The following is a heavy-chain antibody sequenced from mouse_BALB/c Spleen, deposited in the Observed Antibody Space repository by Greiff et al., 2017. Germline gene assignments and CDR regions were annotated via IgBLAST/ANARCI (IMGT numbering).Heavy chain of an antibody. J-gene: IGHJ3*01. V-gene: IGHV3-6*02. D-gene: IGHD2-4*01. CDR3: ASYYDYDWFAY. CDR2: ISYDGSN. CDR1: GYSITSGYY. Sequence: EVHLVESGPGLVKPSQSLSLTCSVTGYSITSGYYWNWIRQFPGNKLQWMGYISYDGSNNYNPSLKNRISITRDTSKNQFFLKLNSVTTEDTATYYCASYYDYDWFAYWGQGTLVTVSA.